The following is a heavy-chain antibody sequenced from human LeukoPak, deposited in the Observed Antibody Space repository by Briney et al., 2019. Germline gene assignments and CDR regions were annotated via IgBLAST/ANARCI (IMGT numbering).Heavy chain of an antibody. J-gene: IGHJ4*02. V-gene: IGHV3-30*18. D-gene: IGHD5-12*01. CDR1: GFTFSSYG. Sequence: PGGSLRLSCAASGFTFSSYGMHWVRQAPGKGLEWVAVISYDGGNKHYADSVKGRFTISRDNSKNTLYLQMNSLRAEDTAVYYCAKDSTRGYSGYDSFFGLSLDYWGQGTLVTVSS. CDR3: AKDSTRGYSGYDSFFGLSLDY. CDR2: ISYDGGNK.